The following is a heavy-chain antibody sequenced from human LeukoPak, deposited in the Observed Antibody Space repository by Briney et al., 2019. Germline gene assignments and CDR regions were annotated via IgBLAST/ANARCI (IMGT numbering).Heavy chain of an antibody. J-gene: IGHJ4*02. V-gene: IGHV3-48*03. Sequence: PGGSLRLSCAASGFTFSSYEMNWVRPAPGKGLEWVSYISSSGSTIYYADSVKGRFTISRDNAKNSLYLQMNSLRAEDTAVYYCAREGSSVPFDYWGQGTLVTVSS. CDR1: GFTFSSYE. D-gene: IGHD2-2*01. CDR2: ISSSGSTI. CDR3: AREGSSVPFDY.